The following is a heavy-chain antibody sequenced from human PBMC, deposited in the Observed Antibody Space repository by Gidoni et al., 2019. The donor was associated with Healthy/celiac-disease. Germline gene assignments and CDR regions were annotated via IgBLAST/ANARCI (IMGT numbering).Heavy chain of an antibody. V-gene: IGHV3-21*01. CDR2: ISSSSSYI. CDR3: ARDPWQLVEFNYYYGMDV. CDR1: GLTLSGGS. J-gene: IGHJ6*02. D-gene: IGHD6-6*01. Sequence: EVQAVESGGGVDKAGGSRRRAGGARGLTLSGGSMTWVRQAPGKGLEGVSSISSSSSYISYAVSVQGRFTISRDNAKNSLYLQMNSLRAEDTAVYYCARDPWQLVEFNYYYGMDVWGQGTTVTVSS.